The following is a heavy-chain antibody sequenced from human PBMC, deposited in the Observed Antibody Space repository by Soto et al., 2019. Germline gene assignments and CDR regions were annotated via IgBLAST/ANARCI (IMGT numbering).Heavy chain of an antibody. CDR1: GYTFTSYG. D-gene: IGHD5-12*01. J-gene: IGHJ5*02. CDR3: AGSGGYSGYDLDWFDP. V-gene: IGHV1-18*04. CDR2: FSAYNGNT. Sequence: QVQLVQSGAEVKKPGASVKVSCKASGYTFTSYGISWVRQAPGQGLEWMGWFSAYNGNTNYAQKLQGRVTMTTDTTTSTAYMELRSLRSDETAVYYCAGSGGYSGYDLDWFDPWGQGTLVTVSS.